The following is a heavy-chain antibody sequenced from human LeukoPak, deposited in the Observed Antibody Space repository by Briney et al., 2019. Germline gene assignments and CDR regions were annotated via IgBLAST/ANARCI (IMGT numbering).Heavy chain of an antibody. CDR1: GYTFTGYY. CDR3: ARGGSSGWPDTNWFDP. D-gene: IGHD6-19*01. V-gene: IGHV1-2*02. J-gene: IGHJ5*02. Sequence: ASVKVSCKASGYTFTGYYMHWVRQAPGQGLEWMGWINPNSGGTNYAQKFQGRVAVTRDTSISTAYMELSRLRSDDTAVYYCARGGSSGWPDTNWFDPWGQGTLVTVSS. CDR2: INPNSGGT.